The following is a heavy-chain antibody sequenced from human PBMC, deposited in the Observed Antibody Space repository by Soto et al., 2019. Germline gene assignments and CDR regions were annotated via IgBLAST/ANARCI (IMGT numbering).Heavy chain of an antibody. Sequence: EVQLVESGGGLVKPGGSLRLSCAASGFTFSSYSTNWVRQAPGEGLEWVSSITTYSTSIYYADSVKGRFTISRDNAKNSLFLQMISLRAEDTAVYYCARGYGDYIPDAFNIWGQGTMVTVSS. D-gene: IGHD4-17*01. CDR3: ARGYGDYIPDAFNI. J-gene: IGHJ3*02. CDR1: GFTFSSYS. CDR2: ITTYSTSI. V-gene: IGHV3-21*01.